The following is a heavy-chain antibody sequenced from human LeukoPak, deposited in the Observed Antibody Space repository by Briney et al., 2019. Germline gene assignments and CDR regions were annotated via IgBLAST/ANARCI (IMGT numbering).Heavy chain of an antibody. V-gene: IGHV4-61*02. J-gene: IGHJ4*02. CDR2: IYTSGST. CDR3: ARARARGYSYGPVDY. D-gene: IGHD5-18*01. CDR1: GGSISSGSYY. Sequence: SETLSLTCTVSGGSISSGSYYWSWIRQPAGKGLEWIGRIYTSGSTNYNPSLKSRVTISVDTSKNQFSLKLSSVTAADTAVYYCARARARGYSYGPVDYWGQGTLVTVSS.